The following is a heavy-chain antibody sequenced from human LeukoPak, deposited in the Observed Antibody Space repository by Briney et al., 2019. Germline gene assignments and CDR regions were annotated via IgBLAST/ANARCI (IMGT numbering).Heavy chain of an antibody. CDR2: IDPNNGGT. D-gene: IGHD6-19*01. J-gene: IGHJ5*02. V-gene: IGHV1-2*02. CDR1: GYIFTGYY. Sequence: ASVKVSCKASGYIFTGYYMHWVRQAPGQGLEWMGWIDPNNGGTSYAREFQGRVTMTRDTSISTAYMELNSLRFDDTAVYYCSSGGETSGWEWFDPWGQGTLVTVSS. CDR3: SSGGETSGWEWFDP.